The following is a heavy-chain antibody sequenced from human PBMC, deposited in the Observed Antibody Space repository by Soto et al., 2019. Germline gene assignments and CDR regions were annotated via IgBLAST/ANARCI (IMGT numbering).Heavy chain of an antibody. Sequence: SETLSLTCTVSGGSISSYYWSWIRQPPGKGLEWIGYIYYSGSTNYNPSLKSRVTISVDTSKNQSSLKLSSVTAADTAVYYCARENYGSGSPYFDYWGQGTLVTVSS. CDR2: IYYSGST. D-gene: IGHD3-10*01. CDR3: ARENYGSGSPYFDY. J-gene: IGHJ4*02. CDR1: GGSISSYY. V-gene: IGHV4-59*01.